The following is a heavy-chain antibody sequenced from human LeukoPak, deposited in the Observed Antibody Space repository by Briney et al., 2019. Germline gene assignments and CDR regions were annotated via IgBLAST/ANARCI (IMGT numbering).Heavy chain of an antibody. J-gene: IGHJ3*02. D-gene: IGHD5-24*01. CDR2: IYNDCST. CDR1: GFTVSNNH. CDR3: AKDPTRWLHSDAFDI. V-gene: IGHV3-66*01. Sequence: GGSLTLSCVVSGFTVSNNHMSWVRQAPGKGLEWVSGIYNDCSTYYVDSVKGSFTISRDNSKNTLYLQMNSLRAEDTAVYYCAKDPTRWLHSDAFDIWGQGTMVTVSS.